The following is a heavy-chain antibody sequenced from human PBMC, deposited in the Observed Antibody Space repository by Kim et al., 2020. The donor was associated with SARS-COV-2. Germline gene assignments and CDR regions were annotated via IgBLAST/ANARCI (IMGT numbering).Heavy chain of an antibody. Sequence: SDTRYSPPFQGQVTISADKSITTAYLQWSSLKASDTAMYYCARRAGGTDYWGQGTLVTVSS. CDR2: SDT. CDR3: ARRAGGTDY. V-gene: IGHV5-51*01. J-gene: IGHJ4*02.